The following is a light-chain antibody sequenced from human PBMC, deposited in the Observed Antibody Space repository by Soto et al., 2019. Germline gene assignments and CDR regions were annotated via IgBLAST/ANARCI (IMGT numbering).Light chain of an antibody. Sequence: EVVLTQSPGTLSLSPGERVTLSCRASQSVASSYLAWYQQKPGRAPRPLFYSASSRATGIPDRFRGSGSGTDFTLTISRLGPEDFAVYYCQHFGSIPETFGQGTNVE. V-gene: IGKV3-20*01. CDR1: QSVASSY. CDR3: QHFGSIPET. J-gene: IGKJ1*01. CDR2: SAS.